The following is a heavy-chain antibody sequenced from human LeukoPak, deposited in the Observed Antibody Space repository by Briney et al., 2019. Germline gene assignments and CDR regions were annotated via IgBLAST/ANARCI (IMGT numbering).Heavy chain of an antibody. Sequence: GGSLRLSCTASGFPFSNNVMTRVRQAPGRGLEWLSAINGRGYSTYYADSVKGRFTISRDNSKNTLYLQMNSLRAEDTAMYYCAKTFPYGTTWYGFCDYWGQGALVTVPS. D-gene: IGHD3-3*01. V-gene: IGHV3-23*01. CDR3: AKTFPYGTTWYGFCDY. CDR1: GFPFSNNV. CDR2: INGRGYST. J-gene: IGHJ4*02.